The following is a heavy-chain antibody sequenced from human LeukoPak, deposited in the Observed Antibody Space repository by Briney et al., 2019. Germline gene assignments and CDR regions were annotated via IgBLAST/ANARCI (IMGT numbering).Heavy chain of an antibody. CDR3: AVNPTYCSSTSCYVGTY. D-gene: IGHD2-2*01. V-gene: IGHV1-69*01. J-gene: IGHJ4*02. CDR2: IIPIFGTA. CDR1: GGTFSSYA. Sequence: SVKVSCKASGGTFSSYAITWVRQAPGQGLEWMGGIIPIFGTANYAQKFQGRVTITADESTSTAYMELSSLRSEDTAVYYCAVNPTYCSSTSCYVGTYWGQGTLVTVSS.